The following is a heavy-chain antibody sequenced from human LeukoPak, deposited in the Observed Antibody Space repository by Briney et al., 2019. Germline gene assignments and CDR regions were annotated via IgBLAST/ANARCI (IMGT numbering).Heavy chain of an antibody. Sequence: ASAKVSCKASGYTFTGYYMHWVRQAPGQGLEWMGWINPNSGGTNYAQKFQGRVTMTRDTSISTAYMELSRLRSDDTAVYYCAREDIVLVSAAKDYWGQGTLVTVSS. CDR3: AREDIVLVSAAKDY. V-gene: IGHV1-2*02. J-gene: IGHJ4*02. CDR2: INPNSGGT. D-gene: IGHD2-2*01. CDR1: GYTFTGYY.